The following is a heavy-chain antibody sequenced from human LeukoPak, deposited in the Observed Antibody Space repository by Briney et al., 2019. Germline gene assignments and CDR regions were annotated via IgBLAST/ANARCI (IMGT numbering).Heavy chain of an antibody. D-gene: IGHD4-17*01. CDR2: VDSKSGGT. CDR1: GYTFTGYY. Sequence: ASVKVSCKASGYTFTGYYMHWVRQAPGQGFEWLGRVDSKSGGTNYAQKFQGRVTMTRDTSISTVYMQLISLRSDDTAVYYCAREMNYGDYRTSDYWDQGTLVTVSS. V-gene: IGHV1-2*02. J-gene: IGHJ4*02. CDR3: AREMNYGDYRTSDY.